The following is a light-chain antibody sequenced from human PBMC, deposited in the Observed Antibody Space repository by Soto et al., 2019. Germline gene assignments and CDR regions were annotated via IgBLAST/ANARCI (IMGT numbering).Light chain of an antibody. J-gene: IGKJ1*01. V-gene: IGKV1-5*03. Sequence: DIQMTQSPSSLSASVGDRVTITCQASQDISNYLNWYQQKPGKAPKLLIYKASSLHSGVPSRFSGSGSGTEFTLTISSLQPDDFATYYCHQYKTYWTFGHGTKVDIK. CDR3: HQYKTYWT. CDR1: QDISNY. CDR2: KAS.